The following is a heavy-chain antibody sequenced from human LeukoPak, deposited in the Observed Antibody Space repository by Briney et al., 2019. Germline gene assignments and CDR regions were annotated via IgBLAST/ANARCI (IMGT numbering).Heavy chain of an antibody. CDR3: AREQQLVPNWFDP. CDR2: MNPNSGNT. CDR1: GYTFTGYY. V-gene: IGHV1-8*02. J-gene: IGHJ5*02. D-gene: IGHD6-13*01. Sequence: ASVKVSCKASGYTFTGYYMHWVRQATGQGLEWMGWMNPNSGNTGYAQKFQGRVTMTRNTSISTAYMELSSLRSEDTAVYYCAREQQLVPNWFDPWGQGTLVTVSS.